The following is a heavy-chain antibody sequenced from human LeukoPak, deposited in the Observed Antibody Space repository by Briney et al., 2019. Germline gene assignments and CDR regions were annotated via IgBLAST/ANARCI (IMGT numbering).Heavy chain of an antibody. D-gene: IGHD3-10*01. V-gene: IGHV4-61*09. J-gene: IGHJ4*02. Sequence: PSETLSLTCTVSGGSISSGSYCWSWIRQPAGKGLEWIGHIHARGSTNYNPSLKSRVTMSVDTSKNQFSLKLTSVTAADTAVYYCAKGRDYYGSGSSCHFDYWGQGTLVTVSS. CDR2: IHARGST. CDR1: GGSISSGSYC. CDR3: AKGRDYYGSGSSCHFDY.